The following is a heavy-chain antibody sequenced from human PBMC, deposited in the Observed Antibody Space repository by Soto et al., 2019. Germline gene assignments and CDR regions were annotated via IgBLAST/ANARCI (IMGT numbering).Heavy chain of an antibody. Sequence: PGESLKISCKGSGYSFTSYWIGWVRQMPGKGLEWMGIIYPGDSGTRYSPSFQGQVTISADKSISTAYLQWSSLKASDTAMYYCARQDYGDYHQTGPYYYYGMDVWGQGTTVTVSS. CDR2: IYPGDSGT. J-gene: IGHJ6*02. D-gene: IGHD4-17*01. CDR3: ARQDYGDYHQTGPYYYYGMDV. V-gene: IGHV5-51*01. CDR1: GYSFTSYW.